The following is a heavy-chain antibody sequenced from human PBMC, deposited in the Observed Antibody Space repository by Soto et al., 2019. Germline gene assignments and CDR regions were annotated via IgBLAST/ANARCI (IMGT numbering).Heavy chain of an antibody. CDR1: GYSFTSYW. CDR3: ARLSCSGGSCYHNYYYYGMDV. J-gene: IGHJ6*02. D-gene: IGHD2-15*01. Sequence: PXESLKISCKGSGYSFTSYWISWVRQMPGKGLEWMGRIDPSDSYTNYSPSFQGHVTISADKSISTAYLQWSSLKASDTAMYYCARLSCSGGSCYHNYYYYGMDVWGQGTTVTVSS. CDR2: IDPSDSYT. V-gene: IGHV5-10-1*01.